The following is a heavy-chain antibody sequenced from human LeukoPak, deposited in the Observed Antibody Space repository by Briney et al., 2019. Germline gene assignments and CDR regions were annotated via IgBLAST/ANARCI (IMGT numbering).Heavy chain of an antibody. CDR3: ARTRAYGGRPDY. J-gene: IGHJ4*02. D-gene: IGHD4-23*01. CDR2: IYYSGST. V-gene: IGHV4-59*01. CDR1: GGSITGYY. Sequence: SETLSLTCTVSGGSITGYYWSWIRQPPGKGLEWIGYIYYSGSTNYNPSLKSRVTISVDTSKNQLSLKLSSVTAADTAVYYCARTRAYGGRPDYWGQGTLVTVSS.